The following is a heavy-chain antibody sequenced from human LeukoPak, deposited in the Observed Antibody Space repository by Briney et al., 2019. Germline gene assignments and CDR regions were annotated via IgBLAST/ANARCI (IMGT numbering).Heavy chain of an antibody. CDR2: IQYSGST. D-gene: IGHD2-2*01. CDR3: ARDSGLGYCSTTSCSYGLDV. Sequence: SETLSLTCSVSDGSISNYYWTWIRQPPGKGLEWIGNIQYSGSTNFNPSLKSRVTVSVDTYKNQVSLKLRSVTAADTAVYYCARDSGLGYCSTTSCSYGLDVWGQGTTVFVS. CDR1: DGSISNYY. V-gene: IGHV4-59*01. J-gene: IGHJ6*02.